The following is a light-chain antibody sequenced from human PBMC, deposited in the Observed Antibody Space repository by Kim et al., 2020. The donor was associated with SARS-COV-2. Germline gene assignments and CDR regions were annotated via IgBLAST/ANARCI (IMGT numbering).Light chain of an antibody. V-gene: IGLV2-23*01. CDR1: SSDVGSYNL. J-gene: IGLJ1*01. CDR2: EGN. CDR3: CSYAGSSFYV. Sequence: GQSITISCTGNSSDVGSYNLVSWYQQHPGKAPKLIMYEGNKRPSGVSNRFSGSKSGNTASLTISGLQSEDEADYHCCSYAGSSFYVFGTGTKVTVL.